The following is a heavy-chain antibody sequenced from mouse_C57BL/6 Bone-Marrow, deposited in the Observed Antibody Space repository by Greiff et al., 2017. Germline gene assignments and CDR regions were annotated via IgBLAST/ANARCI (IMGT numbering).Heavy chain of an antibody. J-gene: IGHJ4*01. D-gene: IGHD2-5*01. CDR3: ARTSNPDYAMDY. CDR1: GYSITSGYY. CDR2: ISYDGSN. Sequence: EVQLVESGPGLVKPSQSLSLTCSVTGYSITSGYYWNWIRQFPGNKLEWMGYISYDGSNNYNPSLKNRISITRDTSKNQFFLKLNSVTTEDTATYYCARTSNPDYAMDYWGQGTSVTVSS. V-gene: IGHV3-6*01.